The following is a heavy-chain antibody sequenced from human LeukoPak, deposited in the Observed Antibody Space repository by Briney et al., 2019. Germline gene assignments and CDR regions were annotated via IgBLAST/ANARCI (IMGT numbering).Heavy chain of an antibody. J-gene: IGHJ3*02. V-gene: IGHV3-7*04. CDR2: IKQDGSEK. CDR1: EFTFSSYW. CDR3: ARDRVGAFDI. D-gene: IGHD5/OR15-5a*01. Sequence: GSLRLSCAASEFTFSSYWMSWVRQAPGKGLEWVANIKQDGSEKYYVDSVKGRFTISRDNAKNSLYLQMNSLRAEDTAVYYCARDRVGAFDIWGQGTMVTVSS.